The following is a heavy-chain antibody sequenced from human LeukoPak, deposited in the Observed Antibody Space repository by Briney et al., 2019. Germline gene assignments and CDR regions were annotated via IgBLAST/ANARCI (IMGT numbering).Heavy chain of an antibody. CDR3: AKDKYSSGWHYDY. CDR1: GFTLSSYA. Sequence: PGGSLRLSCAASGFTLSSYAMTWVRQAPGKGLEWVSGISGSGGSTYYADSVKGRFTISRDNSKNTLYLQMNSLRDEDTAVYYCAKDKYSSGWHYDYWGQGTLVTVSS. CDR2: ISGSGGST. D-gene: IGHD6-19*01. J-gene: IGHJ4*02. V-gene: IGHV3-23*01.